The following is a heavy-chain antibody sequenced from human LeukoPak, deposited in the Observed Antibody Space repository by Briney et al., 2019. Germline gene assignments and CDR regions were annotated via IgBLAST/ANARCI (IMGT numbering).Heavy chain of an antibody. CDR2: INVNGGAM. D-gene: IGHD6-13*01. CDR3: ARGPRILAAGSYYFDY. CDR1: GFSFKDYY. Sequence: GGSLRLSCAASGFSFKDYYFSWIRQAPGKGREWVSFINVNGGAMYYADFVKGRFTLSRDNGKSSLYLEMNSLRVEDTAVYYCARGPRILAAGSYYFDYWGQGSLVTVSS. J-gene: IGHJ4*02. V-gene: IGHV3-11*01.